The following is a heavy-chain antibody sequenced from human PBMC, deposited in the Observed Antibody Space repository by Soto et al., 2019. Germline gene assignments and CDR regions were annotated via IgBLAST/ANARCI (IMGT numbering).Heavy chain of an antibody. CDR3: ARDYTYYYDSSGYYLDY. J-gene: IGHJ4*02. CDR2: ISSSSSTI. CDR1: GFTFSSYS. D-gene: IGHD3-22*01. Sequence: VGSLRLSCAASGFTFSSYSMNWVRQAPGKGLEWVSYISSSSSTIYYADSVKGRFTISRDNAKNSLYLQMNSLRDEDTAVYYCARDYTYYYDSSGYYLDYWGQGTLVTVSS. V-gene: IGHV3-48*02.